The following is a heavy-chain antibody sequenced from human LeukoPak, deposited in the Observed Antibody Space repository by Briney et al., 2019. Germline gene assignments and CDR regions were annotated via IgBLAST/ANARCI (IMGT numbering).Heavy chain of an antibody. Sequence: PSETLSLTCTVSGGSISSYYWSWIRQPPGKGLEWIGYIYYSGSTNYNPSLKSRVTISVDTSKNQFSLKLSSVTAADTAVYYCAREAGIAADDAFDIWGQGTMVTVSS. D-gene: IGHD6-25*01. J-gene: IGHJ3*02. CDR3: AREAGIAADDAFDI. V-gene: IGHV4-59*01. CDR1: GGSISSYY. CDR2: IYYSGST.